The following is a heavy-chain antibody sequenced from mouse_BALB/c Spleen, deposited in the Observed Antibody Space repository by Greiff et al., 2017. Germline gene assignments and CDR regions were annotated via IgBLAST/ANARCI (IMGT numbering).Heavy chain of an antibody. Sequence: EVQLQQSGPELVKPGASVKMSCKASGYTFTSYVMHWVKQKPGQGLEWIGYINPYNDGTKYNEKFKGKATLTSDKSSSTAYMELSSLTSEDSAVYYCARQYGNYFYAMDYWGQGTSVTVSS. J-gene: IGHJ4*01. D-gene: IGHD2-10*02. V-gene: IGHV1-14*01. CDR3: ARQYGNYFYAMDY. CDR1: GYTFTSYV. CDR2: INPYNDGT.